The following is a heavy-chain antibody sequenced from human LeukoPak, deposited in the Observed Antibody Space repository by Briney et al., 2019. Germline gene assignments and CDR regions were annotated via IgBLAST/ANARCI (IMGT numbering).Heavy chain of an antibody. J-gene: IGHJ4*02. D-gene: IGHD5-12*01. CDR3: AKDRYSGYDPQYYFDY. CDR1: GFTFNNYA. CDR2: ISDSGGST. Sequence: GGSLRLSCAASGFTFNNYAMSWDRQAPGKGLEWVSAISDSGGSTYYADSVKGRFTISRDNSKNTLYLQMNSLGAEDTAVYYCAKDRYSGYDPQYYFDYWGQGTLVTVSS. V-gene: IGHV3-23*01.